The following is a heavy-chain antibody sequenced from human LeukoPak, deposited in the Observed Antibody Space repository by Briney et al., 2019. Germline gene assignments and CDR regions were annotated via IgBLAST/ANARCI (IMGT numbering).Heavy chain of an antibody. Sequence: GGSLRLSCAASGFTFSSYWMSWVRQAPGKGLEWVANIKQDGSEKYYVDSVKGRFAISRDNAKNSLYLQMNSLRAEDTAVYYCARDRKVGATCAFDIWGQGTMVTVSS. CDR1: GFTFSSYW. J-gene: IGHJ3*02. V-gene: IGHV3-7*01. D-gene: IGHD1-26*01. CDR3: ARDRKVGATCAFDI. CDR2: IKQDGSEK.